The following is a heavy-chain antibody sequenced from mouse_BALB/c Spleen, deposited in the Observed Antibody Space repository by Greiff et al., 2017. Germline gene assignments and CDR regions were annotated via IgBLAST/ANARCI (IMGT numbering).Heavy chain of an antibody. Sequence: EVKVVESGGGLVQPGGSRKLSCAASGFTFSSFGMHWVRQAPEKGLEWVAYISSGSSTIYYADTVKGRFTISRDNPKNTLFLQMTSLRSEDTAMYYCARGDGFAYWGQGTLVTVSA. J-gene: IGHJ3*01. D-gene: IGHD3-3*01. CDR1: GFTFSSFG. CDR3: ARGDGFAY. CDR2: ISSGSSTI. V-gene: IGHV5-17*02.